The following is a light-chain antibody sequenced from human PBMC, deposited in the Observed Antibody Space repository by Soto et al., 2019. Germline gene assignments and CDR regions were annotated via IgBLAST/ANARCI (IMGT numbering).Light chain of an antibody. J-gene: IGKJ1*01. CDR2: GAS. Sequence: EIVLTQSPGTLSLSPGERVTLSCRASQSVSSSYLAWYQQKPGQAPRLLMYGASNRATGIPDRFSGSGSGTDFTLTISRLEPEDFAVYYCQQFASSLRTFGQGTKVEIK. V-gene: IGKV3-20*01. CDR1: QSVSSSY. CDR3: QQFASSLRT.